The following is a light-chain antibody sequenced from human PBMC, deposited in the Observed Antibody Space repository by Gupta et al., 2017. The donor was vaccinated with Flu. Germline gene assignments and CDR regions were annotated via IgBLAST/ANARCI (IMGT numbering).Light chain of an antibody. J-gene: IGLJ2*01. Sequence: QSVTISCTGTSSDVGSYYYVSCYQQLPGHAPRLIMYEVNKRPSVVPDRFSGSESGNTAPMIVSGLQAEDDAYDYCSALAGSSVLFGGGTQLIVL. CDR3: SALAGSSVL. CDR1: SSDVGSYYY. V-gene: IGLV2-8*01. CDR2: EVN.